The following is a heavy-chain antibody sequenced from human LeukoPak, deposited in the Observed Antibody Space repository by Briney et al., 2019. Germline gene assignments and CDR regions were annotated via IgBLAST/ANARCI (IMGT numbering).Heavy chain of an antibody. J-gene: IGHJ4*02. CDR1: GGSFSGYY. V-gene: IGHV4-34*01. D-gene: IGHD3-10*01. CDR2: INHSGST. CDR3: ARSRPRITMVRGATYFDY. Sequence: SETLSLTCAVYGGSFSGYYWSWIRQPPGKGLEWMGEINHSGSTNYNPSLKCRVTISVDTSKNQFSLKLSSVTAADTAVYYCARSRPRITMVRGATYFDYWGQGTLVTVSS.